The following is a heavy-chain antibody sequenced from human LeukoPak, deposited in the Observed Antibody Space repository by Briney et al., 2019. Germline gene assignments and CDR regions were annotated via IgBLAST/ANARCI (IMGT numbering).Heavy chain of an antibody. J-gene: IGHJ4*02. CDR2: ISRSSSTI. CDR1: GFKLSDHY. Sequence: PSGGSLRLSCAASGFKLSDHYIDWVRQAPGKGLEWISCISRSSSTIYYADSVRGRFTISRDNAKSSLYLQMDSLRADDTAVYFCARVEEAYGYKFGDWGQGTLVTVSS. V-gene: IGHV3-48*01. CDR3: ARVEEAYGYKFGD. D-gene: IGHD5-18*01.